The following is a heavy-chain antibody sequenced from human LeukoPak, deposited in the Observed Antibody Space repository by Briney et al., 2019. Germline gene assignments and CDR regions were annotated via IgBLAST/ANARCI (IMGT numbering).Heavy chain of an antibody. J-gene: IGHJ4*02. V-gene: IGHV1-69*13. CDR1: GYTFTSYG. CDR3: ARSGGWAYYFDY. CDR2: IIPIFGTA. D-gene: IGHD6-19*01. Sequence: SVKVSCKASGYTFTSYGISWVRQAPGQGLEWMGGIIPIFGTANYAQKFQGRVTITADESTSTAYMELSSLRSEDTAVYYCARSGGWAYYFDYWGQGTLVTVSS.